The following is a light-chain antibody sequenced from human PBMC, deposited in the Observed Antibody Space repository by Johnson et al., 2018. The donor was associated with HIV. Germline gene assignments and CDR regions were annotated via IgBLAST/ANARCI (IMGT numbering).Light chain of an antibody. V-gene: IGLV1-51*02. J-gene: IGLJ1*01. CDR1: RSDIENKY. CDR3: GTWDTSLSAGAV. Sequence: QSVLTQPPSVSAAPGQKVTISCSGNRSDIENKYVSCHQQFPGTAPTFLIYENNKRPSGIPDRFSGSTSGTSATLGITGLQPGDEADYYCGTWDTSLSAGAVFGTGTKVTVL. CDR2: ENN.